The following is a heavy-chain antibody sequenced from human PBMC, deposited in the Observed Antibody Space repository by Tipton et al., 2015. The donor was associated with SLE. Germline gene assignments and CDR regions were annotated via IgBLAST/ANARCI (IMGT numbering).Heavy chain of an antibody. CDR1: GGSISSYY. CDR2: IYYSGSS. V-gene: IGHV4-59*01. Sequence: TLSLTCTVSGGSISSYYWSWIRQPPGKGLEWIGYIYYSGSSNYNPSLKSRVTISVDASKNQFSLKLSSVTAADTAVYYCARGGLGVSYYYYMDVWGKGPTVTVSS. J-gene: IGHJ6*03. D-gene: IGHD1-26*01. CDR3: ARGGLGVSYYYYMDV.